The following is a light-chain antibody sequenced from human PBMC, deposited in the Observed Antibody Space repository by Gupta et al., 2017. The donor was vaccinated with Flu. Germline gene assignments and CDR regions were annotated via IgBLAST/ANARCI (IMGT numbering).Light chain of an antibody. CDR2: EVS. CDR1: SSDVGGYNY. CDR3: SSDTSSSTLVV. Sequence: QSALTQPASVSGSPGQSITISCTGTSSDVGGYNYVSWYQQHPGKAPKLMIYEVSNRHSGVSNRFSGSKSGNTASLTISGLQAEDEADYYCSSDTSSSTLVVFGGGTKLTVL. J-gene: IGLJ2*01. V-gene: IGLV2-14*01.